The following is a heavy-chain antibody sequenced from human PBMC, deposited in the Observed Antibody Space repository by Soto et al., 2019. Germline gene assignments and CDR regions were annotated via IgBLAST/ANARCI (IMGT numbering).Heavy chain of an antibody. CDR1: GFAFRSYG. Sequence: PGGSLRLSCAASGFAFRSYGMNWVRQAPGRGLEWVSSISSSGSGIYYTDSVKGRFIISRDNGRNSVFLQMNSLRAEDTAVYYCARNGADYDVSTGYYDYYYHGKDVWGQATTVTFSS. D-gene: IGHD3-9*01. J-gene: IGHJ6*02. V-gene: IGHV3-21*06. CDR3: ARNGADYDVSTGYYDYYYHGKDV. CDR2: ISSSGSGI.